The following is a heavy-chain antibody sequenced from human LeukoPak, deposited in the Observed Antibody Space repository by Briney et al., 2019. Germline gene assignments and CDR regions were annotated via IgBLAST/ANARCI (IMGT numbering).Heavy chain of an antibody. CDR1: GGSISSYYW. CDR3: ARMKQNQAAAGTFDY. J-gene: IGHJ4*02. V-gene: IGHV2-70*11. CDR2: IDWDDDK. Sequence: TLSLTCTVSGGSISSYYWSWIRQPPGKALEWLARIDWDDDKYYSTSLKTRLTISKDTSKNQVVLTMTNMDPVDTATYYCARMKQNQAAAGTFDYWGQGTLVTVSS. D-gene: IGHD6-13*01.